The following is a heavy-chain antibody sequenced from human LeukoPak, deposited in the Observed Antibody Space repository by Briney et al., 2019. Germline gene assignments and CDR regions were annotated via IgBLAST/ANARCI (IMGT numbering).Heavy chain of an antibody. Sequence: GGSLRLSCTVSGFTVSSNSMSWVRQAPGKGLEWVSFIYSAGNTHYSDSVKGRFTISRDNSKNTLYLQMNSLRAEDTAVYYCAKSGHSLLWFGELLYDAFDIWGQGTMVTVSS. CDR3: AKSGHSLLWFGELLYDAFDI. CDR2: IYSAGNT. CDR1: GFTVSSNS. D-gene: IGHD3-10*01. J-gene: IGHJ3*02. V-gene: IGHV3-53*01.